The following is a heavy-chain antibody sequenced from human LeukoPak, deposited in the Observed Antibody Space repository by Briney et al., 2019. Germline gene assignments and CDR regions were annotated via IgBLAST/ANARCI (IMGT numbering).Heavy chain of an antibody. CDR2: INSDGSST. Sequence: GGSLRPSCAASGFTFSSHWMHWVRQAPGEGLVWVSGINSDGSSTSYADSVKGRFTISRDNAKNTLYVQMNSLRAEDTAVYYCVRESSLKYWGQGTLVTVSS. J-gene: IGHJ4*02. D-gene: IGHD6-19*01. CDR1: GFTFSSHW. CDR3: VRESSLKY. V-gene: IGHV3-74*01.